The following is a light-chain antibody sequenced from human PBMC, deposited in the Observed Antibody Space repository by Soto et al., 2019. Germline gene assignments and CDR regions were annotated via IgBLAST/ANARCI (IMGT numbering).Light chain of an antibody. V-gene: IGLV2-14*03. Sequence: QSALTQPASVSGSPGQSIAISCTGTSSDVGGYNSVSWYQQHPGKAPXLMIYNVSNRPSGVSDRFXGSKSGNTAXLTISGLQAEDEADYYCSSYTSSNTYVFGTGTKVTVL. CDR1: SSDVGGYNS. CDR2: NVS. J-gene: IGLJ1*01. CDR3: SSYTSSNTYV.